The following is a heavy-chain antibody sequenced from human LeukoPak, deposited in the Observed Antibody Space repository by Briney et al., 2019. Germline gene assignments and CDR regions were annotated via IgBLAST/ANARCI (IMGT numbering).Heavy chain of an antibody. V-gene: IGHV4-4*07. J-gene: IGHJ3*02. D-gene: IGHD3-16*01. Sequence: SETLSLTCTAPGGSISSYYWSWIRQPAGKGLEWIGRIYTSGSTNYNPSLKSRVTMSVDTSKNQFSLKLSSVTVSDTAEYYCARADYVNAFDSWGQGTMVSVSS. CDR3: ARADYVNAFDS. CDR1: GGSISSYY. CDR2: IYTSGST.